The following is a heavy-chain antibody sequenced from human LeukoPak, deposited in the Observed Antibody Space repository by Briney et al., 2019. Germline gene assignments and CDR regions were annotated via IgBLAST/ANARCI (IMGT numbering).Heavy chain of an antibody. CDR1: GYTRTELP. Sequence: ASVKVSCKVSGYTRTELPIHWVRQAPGKGLGWMGGFDPDDGETVYAQMFQGRVTMTEDTSSDTASVELSSLRSEDTAVYYCATGTSGSYYVGIVRPIDYWGQGTLVTVSS. CDR2: FDPDDGET. J-gene: IGHJ4*02. CDR3: ATGTSGSYYVGIVRPIDY. D-gene: IGHD1-26*01. V-gene: IGHV1-24*01.